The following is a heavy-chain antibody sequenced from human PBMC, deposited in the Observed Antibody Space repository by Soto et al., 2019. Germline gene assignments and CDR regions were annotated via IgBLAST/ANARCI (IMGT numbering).Heavy chain of an antibody. J-gene: IGHJ5*02. CDR1: GGTFSSYA. D-gene: IGHD3-10*01. CDR2: IIPIFGTA. Sequence: SVKVSCKASGGTFSSYAISWVRQAPGQGLEWMGGIIPIFGTANYAQKFQGRVTITADESTSTAYMELSSLRSEDTAVYYFARNKATNYPDPFDPWGQGTLVTVSS. CDR3: ARNKATNYPDPFDP. V-gene: IGHV1-69*13.